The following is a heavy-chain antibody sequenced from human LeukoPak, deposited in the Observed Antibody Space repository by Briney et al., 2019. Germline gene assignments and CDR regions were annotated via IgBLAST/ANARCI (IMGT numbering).Heavy chain of an antibody. Sequence: GGSLRLSCAASGFTFSSYAMSWVPQAPGKGLEWVSAISGSGGSTYYAESVKGRFTISRDNSKNTLYLQMNSLRAEDTAVYYCAKEWTVVPAASLGYWGQGTLVTVSS. V-gene: IGHV3-23*01. CDR1: GFTFSSYA. J-gene: IGHJ4*02. CDR3: AKEWTVVPAASLGY. CDR2: ISGSGGST. D-gene: IGHD2-2*01.